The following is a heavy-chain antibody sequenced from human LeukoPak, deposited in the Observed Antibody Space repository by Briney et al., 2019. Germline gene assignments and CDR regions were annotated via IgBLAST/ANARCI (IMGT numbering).Heavy chain of an antibody. CDR3: ARDVEVAAILGNYFNY. CDR1: GFTFDDYG. V-gene: IGHV3-20*04. D-gene: IGHD2-15*01. CDR2: INWNGGST. Sequence: PGGSLRLSCAASGFTFDDYGMSWVRQAPGKGLECVSGINWNGGSTGYADSVKGRSTISRDNAKNSLYLQMNSLRAEDTALYYCARDVEVAAILGNYFNYWGQGTLVTVSS. J-gene: IGHJ4*02.